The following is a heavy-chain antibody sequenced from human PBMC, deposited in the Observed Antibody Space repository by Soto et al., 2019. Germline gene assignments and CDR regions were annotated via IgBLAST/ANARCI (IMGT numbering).Heavy chain of an antibody. J-gene: IGHJ5*02. CDR2: FIPIFGTA. CDR1: GGTFSSYA. D-gene: IGHD3-22*01. V-gene: IGHV1-69*12. Sequence: QVQLVQSGAEVKKPGSSVKVSCKASGGTFSSYAISWVRQAPGQGLEWMGGFIPIFGTANYAEKFQGRVTITAGASTSTAYMEMSRLRSEDTALYYWARPIQYCDDSSGQSAWFDPWGQGTLVTVSS. CDR3: ARPIQYCDDSSGQSAWFDP.